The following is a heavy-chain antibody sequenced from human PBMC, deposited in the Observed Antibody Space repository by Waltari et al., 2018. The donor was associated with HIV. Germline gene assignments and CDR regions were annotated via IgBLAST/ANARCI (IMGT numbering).Heavy chain of an antibody. D-gene: IGHD3-3*01. V-gene: IGHV4-59*01. J-gene: IGHJ6*02. CDR2: LYYSGST. CDR1: GGSISSYY. Sequence: QVQLQESGPGLVKPSETLSLTCTVSGGSISSYYWSWIRQPPGKGLEWIWYLYYSGSTNYNPCLKSRVTIAVDTSKNQFSLKLSSVTAADTAVYYFARGGYYDFWSGYSSTEYYGMDVWGQGTTVTVSS. CDR3: ARGGYYDFWSGYSSTEYYGMDV.